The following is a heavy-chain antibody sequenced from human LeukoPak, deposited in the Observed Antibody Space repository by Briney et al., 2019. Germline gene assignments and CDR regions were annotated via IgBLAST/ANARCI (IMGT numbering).Heavy chain of an antibody. CDR1: EFPFSNYG. Sequence: GGSLRLSCAASEFPFSNYGMSWVRQAPGKGLEWVSSISTSGGSTYYADSVRGRFTISRDNTKNSLYLQMDSLTADDTAVYFCACLRGPSDYWGQGTLVTVSS. CDR3: ACLRGPSDY. V-gene: IGHV3-23*01. CDR2: ISTSGGST. D-gene: IGHD4-17*01. J-gene: IGHJ4*02.